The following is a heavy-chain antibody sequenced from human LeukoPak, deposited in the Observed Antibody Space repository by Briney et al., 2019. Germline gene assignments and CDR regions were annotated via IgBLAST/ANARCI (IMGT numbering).Heavy chain of an antibody. D-gene: IGHD1-26*01. CDR1: GFTFSDYY. J-gene: IGHJ5*02. CDR2: ISSSSSYT. Sequence: PGGSLRLSCAASGFTFSDYYMSWIRQAPGKGLEWVSYISSSSSYTNYADSVKGRFTISRDNAKNSLYLQMNSLRDEDTAVYYCARGLVGEGEFGPWGQGTLVTVSS. CDR3: ARGLVGEGEFGP. V-gene: IGHV3-11*06.